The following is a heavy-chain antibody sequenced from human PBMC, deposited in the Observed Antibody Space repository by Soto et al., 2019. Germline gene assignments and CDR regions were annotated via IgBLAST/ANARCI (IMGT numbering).Heavy chain of an antibody. Sequence: GESLKISCNGSGYSFTSYWIGWVRQMPGKGLEWMGIIYPGDSDTRYSPSFQGQVTISADKSISTAYLQWSSLKASDTAMYYCATTSAAGKYYYGMDVWGQGTTVTVSS. J-gene: IGHJ6*02. CDR3: ATTSAAGKYYYGMDV. CDR1: GYSFTSYW. CDR2: IYPGDSDT. V-gene: IGHV5-51*01. D-gene: IGHD6-13*01.